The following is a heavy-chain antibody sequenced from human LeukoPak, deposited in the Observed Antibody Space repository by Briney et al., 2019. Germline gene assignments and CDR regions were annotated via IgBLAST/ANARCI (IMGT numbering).Heavy chain of an antibody. D-gene: IGHD4-17*01. CDR1: GFTFSSYA. CDR2: ISYDGSNK. V-gene: IGHV3-30-3*01. J-gene: IGHJ4*02. CDR3: AREYDDYGDYVTFDY. Sequence: PGGSLRLSCAASGFTFSSYAMHWVRQAPGKGLEWVAVISYDGSNKYYADSVKGRFTISRDNSKNTLYLQMNSLRAEDTAVYYCAREYDDYGDYVTFDYWGQGTLVTVSS.